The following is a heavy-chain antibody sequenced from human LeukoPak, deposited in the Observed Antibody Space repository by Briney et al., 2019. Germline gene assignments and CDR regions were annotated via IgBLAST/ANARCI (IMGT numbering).Heavy chain of an antibody. V-gene: IGHV4-31*03. CDR1: GGSISSGGYY. Sequence: SQTLSLTCTVSGGSISSGGYYWSWIRQQPGKGLEWIVFIYDSRNTYYNPSLKSRVTISVDTSKNKFSLKLSSVTAADTAVYYCARQSPGIVGATLSYWGQGTLVTVSS. D-gene: IGHD1-26*01. CDR3: ARQSPGIVGATLSY. J-gene: IGHJ4*02. CDR2: IYDSRNT.